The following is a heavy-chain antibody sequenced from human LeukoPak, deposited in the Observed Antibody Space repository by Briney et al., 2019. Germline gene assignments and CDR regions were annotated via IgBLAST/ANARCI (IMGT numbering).Heavy chain of an antibody. CDR2: ISAYNGNT. CDR3: ARDGDYYDSSGYQNY. D-gene: IGHD3-22*01. V-gene: IGHV1-18*01. J-gene: IGHJ4*02. Sequence: GASVKVSCKASGYTFTSYGISWVRQAPGQGLEWMGWISAYNGNTNYAQKLQGRVTMTTDTSTSTAYMELRSLRSDDTAVYYCARDGDYYDSSGYQNYWGQGTLVTVSS. CDR1: GYTFTSYG.